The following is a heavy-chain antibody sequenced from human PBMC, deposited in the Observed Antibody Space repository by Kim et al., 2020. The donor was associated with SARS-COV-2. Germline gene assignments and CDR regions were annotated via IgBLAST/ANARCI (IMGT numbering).Heavy chain of an antibody. J-gene: IGHJ4*02. CDR3: AKDLRSVGYCSGGSCYGGHFEY. CDR2: ISGSGGST. D-gene: IGHD2-15*01. V-gene: IGHV3-23*01. CDR1: GFTFSSYA. Sequence: GGSLRLSCAASGFTFSSYAMSWVRQAPGKGLEWVSVISGSGGSTYYADSVKGRFTISRDNSKNTLYLQMNSLRAEDTAVYYCAKDLRSVGYCSGGSCYGGHFEYWGQGTLVTVSS.